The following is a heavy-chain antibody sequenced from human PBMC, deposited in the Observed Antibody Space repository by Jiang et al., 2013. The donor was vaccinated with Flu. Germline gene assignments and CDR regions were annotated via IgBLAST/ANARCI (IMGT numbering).Heavy chain of an antibody. J-gene: IGHJ4*02. CDR1: GGTFSSYA. Sequence: VQLVESGAEVKKPGSSVKVSCKASGGTFSSYAFSWVRQAPGQGLEWMGGIIPIFGTEDYTEKFQGRVSITVDASTSTAYLELNSLRSDDTAVYYCARGVGGYSHGYLLYWGQGTLVHRLL. CDR2: IIPIFGTE. D-gene: IGHD5-18*01. V-gene: IGHV1-69*01. CDR3: ARGVGGYSHGYLLY.